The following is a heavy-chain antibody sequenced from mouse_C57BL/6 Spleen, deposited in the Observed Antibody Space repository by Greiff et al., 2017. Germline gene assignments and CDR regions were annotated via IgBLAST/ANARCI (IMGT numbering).Heavy chain of an antibody. CDR2: INYDGSST. J-gene: IGHJ4*01. V-gene: IGHV5-16*01. D-gene: IGHD2-1*01. Sequence: EVQLVESEGGLVQPGSSMKLSCTASGFTFSDYYMAWVRQVPEQGLEWVANINYDGSSTYYLDSLKSRFIISRDNATNILYLQMSSLKSEDAATYYYASNGNYESVGYAMDYWGQGTSVTVSS. CDR3: ASNGNYESVGYAMDY. CDR1: GFTFSDYY.